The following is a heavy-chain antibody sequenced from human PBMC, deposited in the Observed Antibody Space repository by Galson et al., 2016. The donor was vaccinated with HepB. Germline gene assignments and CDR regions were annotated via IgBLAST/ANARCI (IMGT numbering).Heavy chain of an antibody. D-gene: IGHD1-7*01. CDR1: GFTSSHYD. V-gene: IGHV3-13*01. J-gene: IGHJ4*02. CDR3: ARDEISGTTGDY. CDR2: IGSDGDT. Sequence: SLRLSCAASGFTSSHYDMHWVRLVAGRGLEWVSAIGSDGDTYYADSVKGRFTISRDNSKNTLYLQMNSLRAEDTAVYYCARDEISGTTGDYWGQGTLVTVSS.